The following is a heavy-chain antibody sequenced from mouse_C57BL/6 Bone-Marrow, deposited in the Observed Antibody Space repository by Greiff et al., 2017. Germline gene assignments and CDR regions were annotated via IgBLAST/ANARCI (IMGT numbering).Heavy chain of an antibody. Sequence: QVQLQQPGAELVKPGASVKMSCKASGYTFTSYWITWVKQRPGQGLEWIGDIYPGSGSTNYNEKFKSKATLTVDTSSSTAYMQLSSLTSEDSAVYYCARAIYYDYDEEAYWGQETLVTVSA. D-gene: IGHD2-4*01. V-gene: IGHV1-55*01. CDR2: IYPGSGST. CDR3: ARAIYYDYDEEAY. J-gene: IGHJ3*01. CDR1: GYTFTSYW.